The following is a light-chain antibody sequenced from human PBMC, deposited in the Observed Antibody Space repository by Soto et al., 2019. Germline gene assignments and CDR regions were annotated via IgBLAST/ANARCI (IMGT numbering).Light chain of an antibody. J-gene: IGKJ4*01. CDR2: GAS. CDR1: QSVRSN. CDR3: RQYNNWPALT. Sequence: EIVMTQSPATLSVSPGERATLSCRASQSVRSNLAWYQQKPGQAPRLLIYGASTRATGIPARFSGSGSGTEFTLIISSLQSEDFALYYCRQYNNWPALTFGGGTKVEIK. V-gene: IGKV3-15*01.